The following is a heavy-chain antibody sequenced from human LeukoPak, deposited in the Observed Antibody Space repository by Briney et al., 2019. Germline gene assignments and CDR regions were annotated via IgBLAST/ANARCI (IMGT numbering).Heavy chain of an antibody. J-gene: IGHJ4*02. CDR2: INPSGGST. V-gene: IGHV1-46*01. D-gene: IGHD3-22*01. CDR3: ARDHNDRHYYDSSGYSYYFDY. CDR1: GYTFTSYY. Sequence: ASVKVSCKASGYTFTSYYMHWVRQAPGQGLEWMGIINPSGGSTSYAQKFQGRVTMTRDTSTSTVYMELSSLRSEDTAVYYCARDHNDRHYYDSSGYSYYFDYWGQGTLVTVSS.